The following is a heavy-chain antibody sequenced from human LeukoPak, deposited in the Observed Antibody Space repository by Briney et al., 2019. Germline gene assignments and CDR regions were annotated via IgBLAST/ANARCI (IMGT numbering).Heavy chain of an antibody. Sequence: GGSLRLSCAASGFTFSSYSMNWVRQAPGKGLEWVSSSSSSSSSYIYYADSVKGRFTISRDNAKNSLYLQMNSLRAEDTAVYYCARGLGGHCSSTSCYYYYYMDVWGKGTTVTVSS. CDR2: SSSSSSSYI. V-gene: IGHV3-21*01. CDR3: ARGLGGHCSSTSCYYYYYMDV. D-gene: IGHD2-2*01. CDR1: GFTFSSYS. J-gene: IGHJ6*03.